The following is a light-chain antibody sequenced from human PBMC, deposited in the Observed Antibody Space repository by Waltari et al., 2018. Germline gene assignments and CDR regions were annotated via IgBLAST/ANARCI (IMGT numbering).Light chain of an antibody. CDR1: QSLLHSNGNTY. V-gene: IGKV2-29*02. CDR3: MQALQTPWT. Sequence: DIVMTQTPLSLPVTPGEPASISCRSSQSLLHSNGNTYLYWYLQKPGQPPRLLIYRVSKRFSGVSDRFSGSGSGTDFTLKISRVEAEDVGVYYCMQALQTPWTFGQGTKVEIK. CDR2: RVS. J-gene: IGKJ1*01.